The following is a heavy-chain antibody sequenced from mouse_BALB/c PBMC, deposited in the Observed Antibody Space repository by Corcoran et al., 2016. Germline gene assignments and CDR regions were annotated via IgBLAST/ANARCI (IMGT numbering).Heavy chain of an antibody. V-gene: IGHV1-84*02. J-gene: IGHJ2*01. CDR1: GYTFTDYY. CDR2: IYPGSGST. CDR3: ARCGNYGRFDY. Sequence: QIQLQQSGPELVKPEASVKISCKASGYTFTDYYINWVKQKPGQGLEWIGWIYPGSGSTKYNEKFKGKATLTVDTSSSTAYMRLSSLTSEDTAVYFCARCGNYGRFDYWGQGTTLTVSS. D-gene: IGHD2-1*01.